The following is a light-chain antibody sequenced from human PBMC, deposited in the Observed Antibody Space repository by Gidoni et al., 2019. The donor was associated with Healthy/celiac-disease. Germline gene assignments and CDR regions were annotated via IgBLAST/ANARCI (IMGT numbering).Light chain of an antibody. CDR1: QSVSRY. Sequence: EVVLTQSPAPLSLSPGERATHACRASQSVSRYLAWYQQKPGQAPRLLIYDAAHRATGIPARVSGRGSGTDFTIISSSLDAEDFAVYYCQQRSNWPPLFGGXTKVEIK. CDR2: DAA. J-gene: IGKJ4*02. V-gene: IGKV3-11*01. CDR3: QQRSNWPPL.